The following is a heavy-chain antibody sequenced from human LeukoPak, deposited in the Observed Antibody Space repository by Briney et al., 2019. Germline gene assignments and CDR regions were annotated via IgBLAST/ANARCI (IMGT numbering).Heavy chain of an antibody. Sequence: PGGSLRLSCAASGFTVSNYWMSWVRQAPGEGLEWVACIHQNGGTEYYVDSVKGRFAISRDNSKNSLHPQMSSLTVEDTAVYYCARDLSSRDAFWGQGTLVIVSS. J-gene: IGHJ4*02. CDR1: GFTVSNYW. CDR2: IHQNGGTE. V-gene: IGHV3-7*03. CDR3: ARDLSSRDAF. D-gene: IGHD6-13*01.